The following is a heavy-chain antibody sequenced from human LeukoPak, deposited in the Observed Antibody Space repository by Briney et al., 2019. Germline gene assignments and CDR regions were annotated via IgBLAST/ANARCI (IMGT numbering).Heavy chain of an antibody. CDR1: GFTFKNYA. Sequence: GGSLRLSCAASGFTFKNYAMSWVRQAPGKGLEWVLGISASGSSAYYADPVKGRFTISRDNSNNMVYLNMNNLRADDTAVYYCAKGGDVVLVAAASNYLDVWGKGTTVTVSS. D-gene: IGHD2-15*01. CDR3: AKGGDVVLVAAASNYLDV. J-gene: IGHJ6*03. V-gene: IGHV3-23*01. CDR2: ISASGSSA.